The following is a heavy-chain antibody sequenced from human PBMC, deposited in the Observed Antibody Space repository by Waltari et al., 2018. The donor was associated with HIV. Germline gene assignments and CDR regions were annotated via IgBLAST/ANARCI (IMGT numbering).Heavy chain of an antibody. V-gene: IGHV3-23*01. D-gene: IGHD6-13*01. CDR1: GFTFSSYA. CDR2: ISGSGGST. Sequence: EVQLLESGGGLVQPGGSLRLSCAASGFTFSSYAMSWVRQAPGKGLEWVSAISGSGGSTYYADSVKGRFTISRDKSKNTLYLQMNSLRAEDTAVYYCAKGVRGPAAGTMNTFDYWGQGTLVTVSS. J-gene: IGHJ4*02. CDR3: AKGVRGPAAGTMNTFDY.